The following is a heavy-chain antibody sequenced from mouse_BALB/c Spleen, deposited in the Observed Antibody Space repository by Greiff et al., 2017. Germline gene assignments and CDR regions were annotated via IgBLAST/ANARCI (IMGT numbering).Heavy chain of an antibody. Sequence: EVKLQESGGDLVKPGGSLKLSCAASGFTFSSYGMSWVRQTPDKRLEWVATISSGGSYTYYPDSVKGRFTISRDNAKNTLYLQMSSLKSEDTAMYYCARQGTATYFDYWGQGTTLTVSS. CDR2: ISSGGSYT. CDR3: ARQGTATYFDY. CDR1: GFTFSSYG. V-gene: IGHV5-6*01. J-gene: IGHJ2*01. D-gene: IGHD1-2*01.